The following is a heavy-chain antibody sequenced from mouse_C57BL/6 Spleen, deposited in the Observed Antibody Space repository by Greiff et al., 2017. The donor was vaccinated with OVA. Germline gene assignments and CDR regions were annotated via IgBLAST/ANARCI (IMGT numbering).Heavy chain of an antibody. CDR1: GYTFTSYW. J-gene: IGHJ2*01. Sequence: QVQLKQPGAELVRPGSSVKLSCKASGYTFTSYWMDWVKQRPGQGLAWIGNIYPSDSETHYNQKFKDKATLTVDKSSSTAYLQLSSLTSEDAAGYYCAREGTTVGGADYWGQGTTLTVSS. CDR2: IYPSDSET. CDR3: AREGTTVGGADY. D-gene: IGHD1-1*01. V-gene: IGHV1-61*01.